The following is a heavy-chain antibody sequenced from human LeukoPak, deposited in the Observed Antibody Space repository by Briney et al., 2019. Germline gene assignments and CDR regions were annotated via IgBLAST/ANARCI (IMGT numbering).Heavy chain of an antibody. CDR2: FDPEDGET. Sequence: EASVTVSCKVSGYTLTELSMHWVRQAPGKGLEWMGGFDPEDGETIYAQKFQGRVTMTEDTSTDTAYMELSSLRSEDTAVYYCATGEGGYSGYESWGQGTLVTVSS. CDR3: ATGEGGYSGYES. CDR1: GYTLTELS. J-gene: IGHJ5*02. V-gene: IGHV1-24*01. D-gene: IGHD5-12*01.